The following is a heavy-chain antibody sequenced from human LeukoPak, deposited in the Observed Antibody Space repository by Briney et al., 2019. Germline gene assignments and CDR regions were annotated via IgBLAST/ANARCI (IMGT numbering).Heavy chain of an antibody. CDR1: GFTFSSYA. D-gene: IGHD3-10*01. Sequence: GGSLRLSCAASGFTFSSYAMSWVRQAPGKGLXXXXXXXXXXGSTYYADYVKGRFNISRXNSKNTLYLQMNSLRAEDTAVYYCAKDLYYGSGSYYNHNYFDYWGQGTLVTVSS. V-gene: IGHV3-23*01. CDR2: XXXXXGST. J-gene: IGHJ4*02. CDR3: AKDLYYGSGSYYNHNYFDY.